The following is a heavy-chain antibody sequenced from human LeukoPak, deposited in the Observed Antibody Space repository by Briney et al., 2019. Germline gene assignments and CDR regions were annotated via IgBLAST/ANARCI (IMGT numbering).Heavy chain of an antibody. V-gene: IGHV4-34*01. J-gene: IGHJ5*02. CDR1: GGSFSGYY. Sequence: PSETLSLTCAVYGGSFSGYYWSWIRQPPGKGLEWIGEISHSGSTSYNSSLKSRLTISVDTSKNQFSLKLSSVTAADTAMYYCATRPDLAATGPGWFDPWGQGTLVTVSS. CDR2: ISHSGST. D-gene: IGHD6-13*01. CDR3: ATRPDLAATGPGWFDP.